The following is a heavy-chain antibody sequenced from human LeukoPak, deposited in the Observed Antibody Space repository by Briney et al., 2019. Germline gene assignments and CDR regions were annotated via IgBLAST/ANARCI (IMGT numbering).Heavy chain of an antibody. CDR2: IYTSGST. CDR3: ARATIFGVVLDY. Sequence: PSQTLSLTCTVSGGSISSGSYYWSWIRQPAGKGLEWIGRIYTSGSTNYNPSLKSRVTISVDTSKNQFSLKLSSVTAADTAVYYCARATIFGVVLDYWGQGTLVTASS. V-gene: IGHV4-61*02. D-gene: IGHD3-3*01. J-gene: IGHJ4*02. CDR1: GGSISSGSYY.